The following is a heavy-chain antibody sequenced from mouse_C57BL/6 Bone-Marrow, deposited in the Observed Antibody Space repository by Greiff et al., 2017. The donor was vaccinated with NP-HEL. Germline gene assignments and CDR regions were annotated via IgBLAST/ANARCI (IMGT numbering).Heavy chain of an antibody. D-gene: IGHD2-5*01. CDR2: ISSGSSTI. Sequence: EVQLEQSGGGLVKPGGSLKLSCVASGFTFSDYGMHWVRQAPEKGLEWVAYISSGSSTISSADTVTGRFTFSRDNAKNTLFLQMIRLRSEDTAMYYCARGYSNYWYFDVWGTGTTVTVA. CDR3: ARGYSNYWYFDV. V-gene: IGHV5-17*01. CDR1: GFTFSDYG. J-gene: IGHJ1*03.